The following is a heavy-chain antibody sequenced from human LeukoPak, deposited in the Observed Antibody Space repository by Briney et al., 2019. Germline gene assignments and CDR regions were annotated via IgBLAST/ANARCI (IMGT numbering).Heavy chain of an antibody. CDR1: GYTSIGYY. D-gene: IGHD3-10*01. Sequence: ASVKVSCKASGYTSIGYYIHWVRQAPGQGLEWMGWTNANSGDTNHAQKFEGRVTMTRDTSISTAYLQWSSLKASDTAIYFCARRNYYLSGSYYYNYAMDVWGQGTTVTVSS. V-gene: IGHV1-2*02. CDR3: ARRNYYLSGSYYYNYAMDV. CDR2: TNANSGDT. J-gene: IGHJ6*02.